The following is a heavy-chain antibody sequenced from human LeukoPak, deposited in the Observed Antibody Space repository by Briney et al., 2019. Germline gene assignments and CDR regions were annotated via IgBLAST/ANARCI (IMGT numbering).Heavy chain of an antibody. Sequence: GGSLRLSCAASGFTFSNYDMIWVRQAPGKGLEWVSYISRTSHTIYYADSVKGRFTISRDNAKNSLYLQMNSLGVEDTAVYSCARYLGGWSFDYWGQGTLVTVSS. D-gene: IGHD6-19*01. V-gene: IGHV3-48*01. CDR2: ISRTSHTI. CDR1: GFTFSNYD. J-gene: IGHJ4*02. CDR3: ARYLGGWSFDY.